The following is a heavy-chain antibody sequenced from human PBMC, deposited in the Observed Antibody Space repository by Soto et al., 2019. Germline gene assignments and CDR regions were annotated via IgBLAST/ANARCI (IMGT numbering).Heavy chain of an antibody. Sequence: ASVKVSCKASGYTFTSYGISWVRQAPGQGLEWMGWISAYNGNTNYAQKLQGRVTMTTDTSTSTAYMELRSLRSDDTAVYYCARGKDIVLMVYAIDAFDIWGQGTMVTVS. J-gene: IGHJ3*02. V-gene: IGHV1-18*01. CDR3: ARGKDIVLMVYAIDAFDI. D-gene: IGHD2-8*01. CDR1: GYTFTSYG. CDR2: ISAYNGNT.